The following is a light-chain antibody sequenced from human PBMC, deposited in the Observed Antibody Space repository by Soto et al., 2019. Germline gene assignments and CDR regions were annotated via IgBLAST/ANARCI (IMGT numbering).Light chain of an antibody. J-gene: IGKJ1*01. CDR2: GAF. Sequence: EVVLAQSPATLSLSTGERATLSCRASQSVSIYLAWYQQKPGQAPRLLIHGAFTRATGIPDRFSGSGSGTEFTLAISSLQSEDFAVYYCQQYNNWPGTFGQGTKVDIK. V-gene: IGKV3-15*01. CDR3: QQYNNWPGT. CDR1: QSVSIY.